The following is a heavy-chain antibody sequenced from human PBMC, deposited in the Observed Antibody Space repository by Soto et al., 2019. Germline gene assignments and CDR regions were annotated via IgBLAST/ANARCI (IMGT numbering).Heavy chain of an antibody. D-gene: IGHD2-15*01. CDR2: ISGSGGST. V-gene: IGHV3-23*01. CDR1: GFTFSSYA. CDR3: AKDRFGYCSGGSCGY. Sequence: EVQLLESGGGLVQPGGSLRLSCAASGFTFSSYAMSWVRQAPGKGLEWVSAISGSGGSTYYADSVKGRFTISRDNSKNTLYLQMNILRAEDTAVYYCAKDRFGYCSGGSCGYWGQGTLVTVSS. J-gene: IGHJ4*02.